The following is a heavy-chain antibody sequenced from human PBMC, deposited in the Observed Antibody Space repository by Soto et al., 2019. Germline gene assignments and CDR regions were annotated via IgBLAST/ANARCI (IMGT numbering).Heavy chain of an antibody. V-gene: IGHV3-72*01. D-gene: IGHD3-10*01. CDR3: TVWGSGNDFGAA. J-gene: IGHJ4*02. CDR1: GFTFSDHY. CDR2: SKNKADSYTT. Sequence: EVQLVESGGGLVQPGGSLRLSCAASGFTFSDHYMDWVRQAPGKGLEWVGRSKNKADSYTTEYAASVKGRFTISRDGSMSSLFLQMTSLKTEDTAVYYCTVWGSGNDFGAAWGQGILVTVSS.